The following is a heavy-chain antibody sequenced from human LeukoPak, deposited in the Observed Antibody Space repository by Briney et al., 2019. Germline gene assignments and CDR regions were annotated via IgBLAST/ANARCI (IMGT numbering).Heavy chain of an antibody. Sequence: PSETLSLTCAVYGGSFSDYSCSWIRQAPGKGLEWIGEIDHSGSTNYNPSLKSRDTISVDTSKNQFSLKVSSVTAADTAVYYCARGGYSYGYVFWGQGNLVTVSS. CDR1: GGSFSDYS. D-gene: IGHD5-18*01. V-gene: IGHV4-34*01. CDR3: ARGGYSYGYVF. J-gene: IGHJ4*02. CDR2: IDHSGST.